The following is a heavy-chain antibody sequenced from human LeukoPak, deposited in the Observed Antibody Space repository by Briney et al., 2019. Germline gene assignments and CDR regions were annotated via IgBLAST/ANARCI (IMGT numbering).Heavy chain of an antibody. Sequence: PSETLSLTCTVSGGSISSYYWSWIRQPPGKGLEWIGYIYYSGSTNYNPSLKSRVTISVDTSKNQFSLKLSSVTAADTAVYYCATLLWRFTPFDYGMDVWGQGTTVTVSS. CDR3: ATLLWRFTPFDYGMDV. J-gene: IGHJ6*02. V-gene: IGHV4-59*01. D-gene: IGHD2-21*01. CDR1: GGSISSYY. CDR2: IYYSGST.